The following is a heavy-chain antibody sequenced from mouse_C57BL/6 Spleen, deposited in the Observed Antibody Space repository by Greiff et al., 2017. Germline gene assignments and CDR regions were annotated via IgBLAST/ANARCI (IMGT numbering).Heavy chain of an antibody. CDR3: AREHYGNLFAY. CDR1: GYTFTSYW. CDR2: IDPSDSYT. J-gene: IGHJ3*01. Sequence: QVQLQQPGAELVMPGASVKLSCKASGYTFTSYWMHWVKQRPGQGLEWIGEIDPSDSYTNYNQKFKGKSTLTVDKSSSTAYMQLSSLTSEDSAVYYCAREHYGNLFAYWGQGTLVTVSA. V-gene: IGHV1-69*01. D-gene: IGHD2-1*01.